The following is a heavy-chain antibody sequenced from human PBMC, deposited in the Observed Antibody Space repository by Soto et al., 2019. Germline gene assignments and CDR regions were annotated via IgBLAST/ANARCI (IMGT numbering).Heavy chain of an antibody. Sequence: GGSLRLSCSASGFAFSNYGMHWVRQAPEKGLEYVSSISGDTFTTYYADSVEGRFTISRDNPRHTLYLQMTGLRYEGTAVYYCFKEFGPSDYFDYWGQGALVTVSS. D-gene: IGHD3-3*01. CDR3: FKEFGPSDYFDY. CDR1: GFAFSNYG. CDR2: ISGDTFTT. J-gene: IGHJ4*02. V-gene: IGHV3-64D*08.